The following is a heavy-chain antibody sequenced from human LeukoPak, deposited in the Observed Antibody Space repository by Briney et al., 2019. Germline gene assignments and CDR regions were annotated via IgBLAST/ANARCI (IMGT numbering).Heavy chain of an antibody. CDR1: GGSISSGSYY. CDR3: ARGSVSSWGLGIAALGHRGVDP. J-gene: IGHJ5*02. D-gene: IGHD6-6*01. V-gene: IGHV4-61*02. CDR2: IYTSGST. Sequence: SETLSLTCTVSGGSISSGSYYWSWIRQPAGKGLEWIGRIYTSGSTNYNPSLKSRVTISVDTSKNQFSLKLSSVTAADTAVYYCARGSVSSWGLGIAALGHRGVDPWGQGTLVTVSS.